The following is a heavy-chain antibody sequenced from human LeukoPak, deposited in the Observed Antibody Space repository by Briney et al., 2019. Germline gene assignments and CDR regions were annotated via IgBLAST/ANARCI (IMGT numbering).Heavy chain of an antibody. Sequence: GGSLRLSCAASGFSFSTYGMHWVRQAPGKGLEWVAFIRYDGSNEYYADSVKGRFTISRDNSKNTLHLQMNSLRVEDTAVYYCVKGHDIVVVPAADDYWGHGTLVTVSS. CDR2: IRYDGSNE. CDR1: GFSFSTYG. J-gene: IGHJ4*01. CDR3: VKGHDIVVVPAADDY. D-gene: IGHD2-2*01. V-gene: IGHV3-30*02.